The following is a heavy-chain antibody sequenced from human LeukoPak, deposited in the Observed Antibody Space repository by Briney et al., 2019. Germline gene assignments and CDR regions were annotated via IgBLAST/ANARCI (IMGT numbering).Heavy chain of an antibody. D-gene: IGHD6-19*01. CDR2: ISPYDGNT. V-gene: IGHV1-18*01. Sequence: AASVKVSRKASGYTFIGYGISWARQAPGQGLDWMGWISPYDGNTNYAQRFQGRVTMTTDTSTSTAYMELRSLRSDDTAIYYCALWTYSRDWYFGALDIWGQGTMVTVSS. CDR3: ALWTYSRDWYFGALDI. CDR1: GYTFIGYG. J-gene: IGHJ3*02.